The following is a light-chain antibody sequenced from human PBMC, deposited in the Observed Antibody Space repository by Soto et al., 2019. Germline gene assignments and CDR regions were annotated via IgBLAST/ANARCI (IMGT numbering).Light chain of an antibody. CDR2: NVS. CDR3: TSYAGSDIL. CDR1: SSDVGGYQY. J-gene: IGLJ2*01. Sequence: QSVLTQPRSVSGSPGQSVTISCTGSSSDVGGYQYVSWFQQYPGKAPKLIIYNVSQRPSGVPDRFSGSKSGNTASLTISGLQTDDEADYYCTSYAGSDILFGEGTKVTVL. V-gene: IGLV2-11*01.